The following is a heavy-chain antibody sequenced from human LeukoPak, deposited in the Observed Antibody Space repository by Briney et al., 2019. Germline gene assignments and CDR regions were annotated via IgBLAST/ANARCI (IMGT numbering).Heavy chain of an antibody. Sequence: GGSLRLSCVGSGFIFSNAWMNWVRQAPGKGLEWVGRIKSKADGETIDYAAPVKGRFTFSRDDSKNMLYLQMNSLKSEDTAVYYCSTLTSRGLSDSWGQGTLVTVSS. CDR2: IKSKADGETI. CDR3: STLTSRGLSDS. V-gene: IGHV3-15*07. CDR1: GFIFSNAW. D-gene: IGHD1-20*01. J-gene: IGHJ4*02.